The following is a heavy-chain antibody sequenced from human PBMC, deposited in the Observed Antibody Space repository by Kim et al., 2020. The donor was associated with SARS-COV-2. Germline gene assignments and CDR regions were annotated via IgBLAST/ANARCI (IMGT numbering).Heavy chain of an antibody. CDR1: GFTFNTYW. CDR3: ARAGIVPFDY. CDR2: INGDGTRA. Sequence: GGSLRLSCAASGFTFNTYWMHWVRQAPGKGLVWVSRINGDGTRASYADSVQGRFTISRDNAKNTLYLQMNSLRVEDTAAYYCARAGIVPFDYWGQGALVT. J-gene: IGHJ4*02. V-gene: IGHV3-74*01. D-gene: IGHD2-2*01.